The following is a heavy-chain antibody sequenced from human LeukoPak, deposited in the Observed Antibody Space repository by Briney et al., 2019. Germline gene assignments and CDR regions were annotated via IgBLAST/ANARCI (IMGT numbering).Heavy chain of an antibody. V-gene: IGHV3-30*18. CDR1: GFTFSSYG. Sequence: PGRSLRLSCAASGFTFSSYGMHWVRQAPGKGLEWVAVISYDGSNKYYADSVKGRFTISRDNSKNTLYLQMNSLRAEDTAVYYCAKLLYSYDSSQPYRGQGTLVTVSS. CDR2: ISYDGSNK. D-gene: IGHD3-22*01. J-gene: IGHJ4*02. CDR3: AKLLYSYDSSQPY.